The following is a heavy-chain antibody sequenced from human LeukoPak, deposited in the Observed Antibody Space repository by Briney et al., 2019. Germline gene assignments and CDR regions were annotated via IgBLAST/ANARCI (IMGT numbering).Heavy chain of an antibody. J-gene: IGHJ3*02. CDR2: IYTSGST. CDR3: ARSVGTYYYDSSGYYSDAFDI. CDR1: GGSISSYY. V-gene: IGHV4-4*07. Sequence: SETLSLTCTVSGGSISSYYWSWIRQPAGKGLEWIGRIYTSGSTNYNPSLKSRVTMSVDTSKNQFSLKLSSVTAADTAVYYCARSVGTYYYDSSGYYSDAFDIWGQGTMVTVSS. D-gene: IGHD3-22*01.